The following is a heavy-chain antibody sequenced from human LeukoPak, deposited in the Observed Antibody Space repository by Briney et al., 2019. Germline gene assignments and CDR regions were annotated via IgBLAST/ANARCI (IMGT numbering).Heavy chain of an antibody. V-gene: IGHV3-7*04. D-gene: IGHD4-23*01. J-gene: IGHJ4*02. CDR3: ARATPSYGGNSGLFEF. Sequence: GGSLRLSCVASGFTFSISCVTWVRQAPGKGLEWVANIDKHGNGKYYVDSVKGRFAISRDYATNSVFLQMNSLRAEDTSVYYCARATPSYGGNSGLFEFWGQGTLVTVSS. CDR1: GFTFSISC. CDR2: IDKHGNGK.